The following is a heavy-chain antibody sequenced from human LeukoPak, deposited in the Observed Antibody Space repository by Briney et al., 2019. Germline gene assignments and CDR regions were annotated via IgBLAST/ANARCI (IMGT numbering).Heavy chain of an antibody. V-gene: IGHV3-21*01. CDR1: GFTFSSYS. CDR3: ARDGNVVATIGLDY. Sequence: GGSLRLSCAASGFTFSSYSMNWVRQAPGKGLEWVSSISSSSSYIYYADSVKGRFTISRDNAKNSLYLQMSSLRAEDTAVYYCARDGNVVATIGLDYGGQGTLVTVSS. J-gene: IGHJ4*02. CDR2: ISSSSSYI. D-gene: IGHD5-12*01.